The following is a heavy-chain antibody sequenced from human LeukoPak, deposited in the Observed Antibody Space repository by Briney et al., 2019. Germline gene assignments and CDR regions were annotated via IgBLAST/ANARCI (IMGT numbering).Heavy chain of an antibody. CDR3: AISSVFGVVLPVAFDI. J-gene: IGHJ3*02. Sequence: GASVKVSCKASGYTFTGYYMHWVRQAPGQGLEWMGGIIPIFGTANYAQKFQGRVTITADESTSTAYMELSSLRSEDTAVYYCAISSVFGVVLPVAFDIWGQGTMVTVSS. CDR2: IIPIFGTA. CDR1: GYTFTGYY. D-gene: IGHD3-3*01. V-gene: IGHV1-69*13.